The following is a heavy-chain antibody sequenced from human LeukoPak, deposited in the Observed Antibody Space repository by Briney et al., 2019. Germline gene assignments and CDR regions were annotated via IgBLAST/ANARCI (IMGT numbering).Heavy chain of an antibody. Sequence: GGSLRLSCAASGFTFSSYAMSWVRQAPGKGLGWVSAISGSGGSTYYADSVKGRFTISRDNSKIMLYLQMNSLRAEDTAVYYCAKASGRSSGWSDYWGQGTLVTVSS. J-gene: IGHJ4*02. CDR1: GFTFSSYA. CDR3: AKASGRSSGWSDY. D-gene: IGHD6-19*01. CDR2: ISGSGGST. V-gene: IGHV3-23*01.